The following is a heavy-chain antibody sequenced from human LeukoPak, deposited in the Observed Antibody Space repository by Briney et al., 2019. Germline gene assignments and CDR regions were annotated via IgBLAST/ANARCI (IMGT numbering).Heavy chain of an antibody. CDR1: GDSVSNKSAA. CDR2: TYYRSKWYN. V-gene: IGHV6-1*01. J-gene: IGHJ4*02. Sequence: SQTVSLTCAISGDSVSNKSAAWTWIRQSPSRGLEWLGRTYYRSKWYNDYAVSVKSRITLSPDTSKNQVSLQLKSVTPEDTATYYCASLITASETGFDSWGQGTLVTVSS. CDR3: ASLITASETGFDS. D-gene: IGHD3-22*01.